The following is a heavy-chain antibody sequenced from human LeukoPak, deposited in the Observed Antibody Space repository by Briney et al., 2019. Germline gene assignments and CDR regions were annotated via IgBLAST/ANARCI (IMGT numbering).Heavy chain of an antibody. V-gene: IGHV1-3*01. J-gene: IGHJ4*02. CDR3: ARDPRSGYHDY. CDR2: INAGNGNT. CDR1: GYTFTSYA. Sequence: ASVKVSCKASGYTFTSYAMHWVRQAPGQGLEWMGWINAGNGNTKYSQKFQGRVTITRDTSASTAYMELSSLRSEDTAVYYCARDPRSGYHDYWGQGTLVTVSS. D-gene: IGHD3-22*01.